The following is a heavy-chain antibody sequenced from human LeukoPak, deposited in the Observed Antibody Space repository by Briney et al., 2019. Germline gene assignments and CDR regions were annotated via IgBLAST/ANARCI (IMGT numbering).Heavy chain of an antibody. J-gene: IGHJ4*02. CDR3: AKGDCTNGVCYRAALDYFDY. CDR1: GFMFSSYW. CDR2: ISGSGGNT. Sequence: GGSLRLSCAASGFMFSSYWMSWVRQAPGKGLEWVSAISGSGGNTYYADSVKGRFTISRDNSKNTVYLQMNSLRAEDTAVYYCAKGDCTNGVCYRAALDYFDYWGQGTLVTVSS. V-gene: IGHV3-23*01. D-gene: IGHD2-8*01.